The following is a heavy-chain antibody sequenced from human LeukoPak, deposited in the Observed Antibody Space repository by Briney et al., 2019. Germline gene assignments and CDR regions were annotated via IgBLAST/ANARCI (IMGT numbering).Heavy chain of an antibody. CDR3: ARASGGQWLVPLDY. D-gene: IGHD6-19*01. V-gene: IGHV3-48*04. J-gene: IGHJ4*02. CDR2: ISSSSSTI. Sequence: PGGSLRLSCAASGFTFSIYAMNWVRQAPGKGLEWVSYISSSSSTIYYADSVKGRFTISRDNAKNSLYLQLNSLRAEDTAVYYCARASGGQWLVPLDYWGQGTLVTVSS. CDR1: GFTFSIYA.